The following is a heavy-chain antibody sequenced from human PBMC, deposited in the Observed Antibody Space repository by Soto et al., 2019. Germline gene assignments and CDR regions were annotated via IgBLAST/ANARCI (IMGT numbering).Heavy chain of an antibody. D-gene: IGHD2-2*01. CDR3: ARVPAAYGMDV. V-gene: IGHV3-30-3*01. CDR1: GFTFSSYA. CDR2: ISYDGSNK. Sequence: QTGGSLRLSCAASGFTFSSYAMHWVRQAPGKGLEWVAVISYDGSNKYYADSVKGRFTISRDNSKSTLYLQMNSLRAEDTAVYYCARVPAAYGMDVWGQGTTVTVSS. J-gene: IGHJ6*02.